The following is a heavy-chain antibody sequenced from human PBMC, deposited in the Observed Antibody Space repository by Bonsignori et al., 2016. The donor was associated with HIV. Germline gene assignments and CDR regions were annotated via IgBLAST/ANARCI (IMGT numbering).Heavy chain of an antibody. V-gene: IGHV4-39*07. CDR2: IYYSGST. CDR1: GGSISSSSYY. CDR3: ARALRITIFGVVTDRFDP. J-gene: IGHJ5*02. Sequence: SETLSLTCTVSGGSISSSSYYWGWIRQPPGKGLEWIGSIYYSGSTYYNPSLKSRVTISVDTSKNQFSLKLSSVTAADTAVYYCARALRITIFGVVTDRFDPWGQGTLVTVSS. D-gene: IGHD3-3*01.